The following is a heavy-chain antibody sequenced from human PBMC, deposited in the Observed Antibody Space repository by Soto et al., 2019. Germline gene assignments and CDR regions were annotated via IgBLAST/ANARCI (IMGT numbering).Heavy chain of an antibody. CDR1: GFTFSSYR. CDR2: ISSSSSTI. J-gene: IGHJ4*02. Sequence: EVHLVESGGGLVQPGGSLRLSCAASGFTFSSYRMNWVRRAPGQGLEVVSYISSSSSTIYYADSVKGRFTISRENAKNTLYLQKNSLRAEATAVYYCARDLRTGGNVVPHAMLYYWGQGTLVTVSS. V-gene: IGHV3-48*01. CDR3: ARDLRTGGNVVPHAMLYY. D-gene: IGHD2-2*01.